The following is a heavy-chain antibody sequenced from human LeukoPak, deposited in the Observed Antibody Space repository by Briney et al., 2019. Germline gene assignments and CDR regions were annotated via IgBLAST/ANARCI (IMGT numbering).Heavy chain of an antibody. V-gene: IGHV4-59*01. CDR2: IYYSGST. CDR3: ARDLGLRYCSGGSCQTSDAFDI. CDR1: GGSISSYY. J-gene: IGHJ3*02. Sequence: SETLSLTCTVSGGSISSYYWSWVRQPPGKGLEWIGYIYYSGSTNYNPSLKSRVTISVDTSKNQFSLKLSSVTAADTAVYYCARDLGLRYCSGGSCQTSDAFDIWGQGTMVTVSS. D-gene: IGHD2-15*01.